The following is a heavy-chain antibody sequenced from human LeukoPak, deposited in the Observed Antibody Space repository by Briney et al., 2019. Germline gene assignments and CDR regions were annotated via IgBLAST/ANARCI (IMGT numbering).Heavy chain of an antibody. D-gene: IGHD3-3*01. V-gene: IGHV1-2*02. CDR3: ARGRITIFGVVNPPDY. CDR1: GYTFTGYY. J-gene: IGHJ4*02. Sequence: ASVKVSCKASGYTFTGYYMHWVRQAPGQGLEWMGWINPNSGGTNYAQKFQGRVTMTRDTSISTAYMELSRLRSDDTAVYYCARGRITIFGVVNPPDYWGQGTLVTVSS. CDR2: INPNSGGT.